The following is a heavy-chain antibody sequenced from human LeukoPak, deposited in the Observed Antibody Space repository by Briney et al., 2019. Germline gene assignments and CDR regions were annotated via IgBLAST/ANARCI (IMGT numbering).Heavy chain of an antibody. CDR3: VRDLGGRSGH. J-gene: IGHJ4*02. D-gene: IGHD1-26*01. CDR1: GFIFSSNW. V-gene: IGHV3-74*01. Sequence: GGSLRLSCAASGFIFSSNWMRWVRQAPGKGLVWVSRINEDGSTTNHADSVKGRFTISRDNAKNTLYMQMNSLRAEDTAVYYCVRDLGGRSGHWGQGTLVTVSS. CDR2: INEDGSTT.